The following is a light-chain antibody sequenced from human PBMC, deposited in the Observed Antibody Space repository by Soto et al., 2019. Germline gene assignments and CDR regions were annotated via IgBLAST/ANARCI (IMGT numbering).Light chain of an antibody. CDR3: CSYAGSIV. J-gene: IGLJ1*01. CDR2: EGS. Sequence: ALTQPASVSGSPGQSITISCTGTSSDVGSYNLVSWYQQHPGKAPKLMIYEGSKRPSGVSNRFSGSKSGNTASLTISGLQAEDEADYYCCSYAGSIVFGTGTKLTVL. CDR1: SSDVGSYNL. V-gene: IGLV2-23*01.